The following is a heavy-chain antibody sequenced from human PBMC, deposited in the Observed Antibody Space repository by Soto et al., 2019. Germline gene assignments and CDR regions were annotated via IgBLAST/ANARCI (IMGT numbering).Heavy chain of an antibody. V-gene: IGHV4-59*01. CDR2: IYYSGST. CDR1: GGSISSYY. D-gene: IGHD2-15*01. Sequence: QVQLQESGPGLVKPSETLSLTCTVSGGSISSYYWSWIRQPPGKGLEWIGYIYYSGSTNYNPSLKIRVTISVDTSKNQFSLKLSSVTAADTAVYYCARGWSCSGGSCWYWFDPWGQGTLVTVSS. CDR3: ARGWSCSGGSCWYWFDP. J-gene: IGHJ5*02.